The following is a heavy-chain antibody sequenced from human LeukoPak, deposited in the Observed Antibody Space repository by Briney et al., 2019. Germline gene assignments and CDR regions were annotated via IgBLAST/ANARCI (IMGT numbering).Heavy chain of an antibody. Sequence: PGGSLRLSCAASGFTLSNYAMNWVRQAPGQGLEWVSVISAAGVTYYADSLKGRFTISRDNPKNTLYLQMGSLRVEDTAVYYCGKANDDYYFDYWGQGTLVTVSS. CDR1: GFTLSNYA. CDR2: ISAAGVT. CDR3: GKANDDYYFDY. D-gene: IGHD1-1*01. V-gene: IGHV3-23*01. J-gene: IGHJ4*02.